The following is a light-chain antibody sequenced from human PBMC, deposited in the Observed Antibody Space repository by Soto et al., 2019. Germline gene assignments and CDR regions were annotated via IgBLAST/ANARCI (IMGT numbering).Light chain of an antibody. Sequence: VIWMTQSPSLLSASTGDRVTISCRMSQGISTSLAWYQVKPGKAPKLLIYAASTLESGVPSRFSATVSGTEFSLTITSLQPEDFATYYCQQLFDSPITFGQGTRLEIK. V-gene: IGKV1D-8*03. CDR3: QQLFDSPIT. J-gene: IGKJ5*01. CDR1: QGISTS. CDR2: AAS.